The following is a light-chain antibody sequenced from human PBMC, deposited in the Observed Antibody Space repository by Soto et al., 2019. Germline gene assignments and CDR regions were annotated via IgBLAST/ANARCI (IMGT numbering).Light chain of an antibody. CDR2: ANT. CDR3: LAYDSRLSGYV. J-gene: IGLJ1*01. Sequence: QAVVTQPPSVSGAPGQRVTISCTGSSSNLGADYDAHWYQQFPGTAPKLLMYANTNRPSGVPDRFSASKSGTSASLAITGLQPEDEADYYCLAYDSRLSGYVFGTGTKLTVL. V-gene: IGLV1-40*01. CDR1: SSNLGADYD.